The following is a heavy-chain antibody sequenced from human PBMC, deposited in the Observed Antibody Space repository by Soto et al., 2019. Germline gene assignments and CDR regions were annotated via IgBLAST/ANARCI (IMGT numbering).Heavy chain of an antibody. CDR2: ISYDGSNK. J-gene: IGHJ4*02. CDR3: AREEVTTLDY. D-gene: IGHD4-17*01. CDR1: GFTFSSYA. V-gene: IGHV3-30-3*01. Sequence: QVQLVESGGGVVQPGRSLRLSCAASGFTFSSYAMHWVRQAPGKGLEWVAVISYDGSNKYYADSVKGRFTISRDNSKNTLYLQMNSLRAEDTAVYYCAREEVTTLDYWGQGTLLTVSS.